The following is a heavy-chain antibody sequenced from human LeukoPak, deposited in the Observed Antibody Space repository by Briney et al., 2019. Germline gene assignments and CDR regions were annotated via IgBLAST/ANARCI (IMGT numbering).Heavy chain of an antibody. D-gene: IGHD3-10*01. J-gene: IGHJ4*02. V-gene: IGHV4-39*01. CDR1: GGSISSSSYY. Sequence: SETLSLTCTVSGGSISSSSYYWGWIRQPPGKGLEWIGSIYYSGSTYYNPSLKSRVTISVGTSKNRFSLKLSSVTAADTAVYYCARLQWFGELLHGVDYWGQGTLVTVSS. CDR2: IYYSGST. CDR3: ARLQWFGELLHGVDY.